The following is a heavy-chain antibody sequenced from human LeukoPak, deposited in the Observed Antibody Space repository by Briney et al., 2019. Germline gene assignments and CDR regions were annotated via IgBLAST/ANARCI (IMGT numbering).Heavy chain of an antibody. CDR1: GYTFSSYG. CDR2: ISAYDGNT. D-gene: IGHD5-18*01. J-gene: IGHJ4*02. CDR3: ARAVRGYSYAYLPY. V-gene: IGHV1-18*01. Sequence: GASVKVSCKASGYTFSSYGISWVRQAPGQGLEWMGWISAYDGNTDYAQNLQGGVTMTTDTSTSTAYMELRSLRSDDTAVYYCARAVRGYSYAYLPYWGQGTLVTVSS.